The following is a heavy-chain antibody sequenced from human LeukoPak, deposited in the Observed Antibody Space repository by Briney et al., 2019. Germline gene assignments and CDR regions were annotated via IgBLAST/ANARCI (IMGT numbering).Heavy chain of an antibody. V-gene: IGHV4-38-2*01. CDR3: ARHSGKDIAAAGNFDY. J-gene: IGHJ4*02. CDR2: IYHSGST. CDR1: GYSISSGYY. Sequence: SETLSLTCAVSGYSISSGYYWGWIRQPPGKGLEWIGSIYHSGSTYYNPSLKSRVTISVDTSKNQFSLKLSSVTAADTAVYYCARHSGKDIAAAGNFDYWGQGTLVTVSS. D-gene: IGHD6-13*01.